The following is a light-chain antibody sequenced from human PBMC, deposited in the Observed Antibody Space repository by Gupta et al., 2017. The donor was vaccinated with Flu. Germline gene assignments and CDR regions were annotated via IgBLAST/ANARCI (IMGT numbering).Light chain of an antibody. V-gene: IGKV2-30*01. CDR3: RQGTHWPLM. J-gene: IGKJ1*01. CDR1: QSLVYTDGKTY. CDR2: KVS. Sequence: DVVMTQSPLSLPVTLGQPASISCRSSQSLVYTDGKTYLNWFQQRPGQSPRRLIHKVSNRDSGVPDRFSGSGSGTDFTLKISRVEAEDVGVYYCRQGTHWPLMFGQGTKVEIK.